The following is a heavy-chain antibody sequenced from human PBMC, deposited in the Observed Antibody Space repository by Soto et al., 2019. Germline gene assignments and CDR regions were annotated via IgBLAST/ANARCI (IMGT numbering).Heavy chain of an antibody. V-gene: IGHV1-69*01. CDR2: IVPRFGSP. CDR3: ARDRIQLRLGKYSFNAMDV. D-gene: IGHD3-16*01. CDR1: GGTFSDFA. Sequence: QVQLVQSGAEMRKPGSSLRVSCKASGGTFSDFAFSWVRQAPGQGLEWMGGIVPRFGSPNYAQKFGGRVTITANPSTSTVYMGLSSLRFDGTAGYVCARDRIQLRLGKYSFNAMDVWGQGTTITVSS. J-gene: IGHJ6*02.